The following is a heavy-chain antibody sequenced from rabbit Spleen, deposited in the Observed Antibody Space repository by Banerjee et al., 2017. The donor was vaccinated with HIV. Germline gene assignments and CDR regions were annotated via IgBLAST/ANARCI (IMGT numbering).Heavy chain of an antibody. D-gene: IGHD8-1*01. CDR2: IDPVFGIT. J-gene: IGHJ4*01. CDR1: GFTLSSYY. V-gene: IGHV1S7*01. Sequence: HLEESAGGLVQPGGSLKLSCKASGFTLSSYYMNWVRQAPGKGLELIGYIDPVFGITYYANWVNGLFSISRENAQNTVFLQMTSLTAADTATYFCARDGAGGTYFALWGPGTLVTVS. CDR3: ARDGAGGTYFAL.